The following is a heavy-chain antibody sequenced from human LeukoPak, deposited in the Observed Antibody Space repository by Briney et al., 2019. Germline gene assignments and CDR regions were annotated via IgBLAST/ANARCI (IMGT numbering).Heavy chain of an antibody. V-gene: IGHV4-34*01. CDR3: AIYVATAYLSSDP. CDR2: INHSGST. CDR1: GGSFSGYY. D-gene: IGHD6-13*01. Sequence: PSETLSLTCAVYGGSFSGYYWSWIRQPPGKGLEWIGEINHSGSTNYNPSLKSRVTISVDTSKNQFSLKLSSVTAADTAVYYCAIYVATAYLSSDPWGHGTLVTVSS. J-gene: IGHJ5*02.